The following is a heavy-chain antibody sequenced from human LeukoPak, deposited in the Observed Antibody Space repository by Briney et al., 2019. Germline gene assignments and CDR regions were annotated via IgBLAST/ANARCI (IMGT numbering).Heavy chain of an antibody. Sequence: SETLSLTCTVSGGPISSYYWSWIRQPPGKGLEWIGYIYCSGSTNYNPSLKSRVTISVDTSKNQFSLKLSSVTAADTAVYYCARAQYDFWSGYYSRGCWFDPWGQGTLVTVSS. V-gene: IGHV4-59*01. J-gene: IGHJ5*02. CDR3: ARAQYDFWSGYYSRGCWFDP. CDR1: GGPISSYY. D-gene: IGHD3-3*01. CDR2: IYCSGST.